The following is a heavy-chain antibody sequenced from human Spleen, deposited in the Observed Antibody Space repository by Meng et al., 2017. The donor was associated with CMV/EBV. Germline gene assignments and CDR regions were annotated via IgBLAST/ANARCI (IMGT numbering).Heavy chain of an antibody. Sequence: GSACAVNSVTCYWGWSRHPPGQVLEWVGYLYYTGASFYNPSLKARVTISVATSKNQFSLTLTSVTASDTSVFYSARPALRGVTSSWGQGTLVTVSS. CDR1: ACAVNSVTCY. CDR2: LYYTGAS. V-gene: IGHV4-39*01. J-gene: IGHJ5*02. CDR3: ARPALRGVTSS. D-gene: IGHD3-10*01.